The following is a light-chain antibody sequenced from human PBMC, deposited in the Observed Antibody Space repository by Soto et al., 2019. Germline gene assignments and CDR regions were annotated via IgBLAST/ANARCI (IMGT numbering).Light chain of an antibody. Sequence: QSVLTQPPSMSEAPRQRVTISCSGSSTNVGNNAVNWYQQLPGKAPKLLIYYDDLLPSGVSDRFSGSKSGTSASLAISGLQSEDEAVYYCATWDDRLRGWVFGGGTKLTVL. J-gene: IGLJ3*02. CDR3: ATWDDRLRGWV. V-gene: IGLV1-36*01. CDR2: YDD. CDR1: STNVGNNA.